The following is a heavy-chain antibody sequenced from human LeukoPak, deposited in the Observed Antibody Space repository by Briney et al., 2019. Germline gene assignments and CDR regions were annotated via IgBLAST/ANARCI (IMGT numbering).Heavy chain of an antibody. Sequence: QPGGSLRLSCAASGFIFSSYWMHWARQAPGKGLVWVSRIDNSGGNTDYADSVKGRFTISRDNAKNTLYLQMNSLRSEDTAVYYCARDLGGGGGYWGQGTLVTVSS. V-gene: IGHV3-74*01. D-gene: IGHD3-16*01. CDR2: IDNSGGNT. J-gene: IGHJ4*02. CDR3: ARDLGGGGGY. CDR1: GFIFSSYW.